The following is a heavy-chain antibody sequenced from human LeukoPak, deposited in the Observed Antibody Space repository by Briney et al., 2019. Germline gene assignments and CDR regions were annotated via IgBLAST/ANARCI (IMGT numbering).Heavy chain of an antibody. CDR1: GYTFTSYG. D-gene: IGHD3-10*01. V-gene: IGHV1-18*01. Sequence: ASVKVSCKASGYTFTSYGISWVRQAPGQGLEWMGWISAYNGNTNYAQKLQGRVTMTTDTSTSTAYMELSSLRSEDTAVYYCARTYYGSGSYLAFDIWGQGTMVTVSS. CDR2: ISAYNGNT. J-gene: IGHJ3*02. CDR3: ARTYYGSGSYLAFDI.